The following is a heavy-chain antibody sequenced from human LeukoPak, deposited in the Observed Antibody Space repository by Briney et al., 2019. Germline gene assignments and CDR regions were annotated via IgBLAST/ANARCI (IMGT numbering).Heavy chain of an antibody. D-gene: IGHD3-3*01. CDR1: GFTFRSFW. CDR3: ARSATDAFDI. CDR2: MNGDGTSI. Sequence: PGGSLRLSCAASGFTFRSFWMHWVRQDPGKGLVWVSHMNGDGTSISYADSVKGRSTISRDNAKNTLYLQMNRLKAEDTAVYYCARSATDAFDIWGQGTMVTVSS. J-gene: IGHJ3*02. V-gene: IGHV3-74*01.